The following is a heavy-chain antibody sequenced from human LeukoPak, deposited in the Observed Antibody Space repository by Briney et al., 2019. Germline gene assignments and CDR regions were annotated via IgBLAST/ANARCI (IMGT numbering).Heavy chain of an antibody. Sequence: GGSLRLSCAASGFTFTNYAMNWVRQAPGRGLEWVANIDQSGGRNNYVDSVKGRFTISRDNAKNSLFLEMSSLRADDTAVYFCARDVEGGTFDIWGQGTTVTISS. CDR3: ARDVEGGTFDI. CDR1: GFTFTNYA. D-gene: IGHD3-16*01. V-gene: IGHV3-7*05. CDR2: IDQSGGRN. J-gene: IGHJ3*02.